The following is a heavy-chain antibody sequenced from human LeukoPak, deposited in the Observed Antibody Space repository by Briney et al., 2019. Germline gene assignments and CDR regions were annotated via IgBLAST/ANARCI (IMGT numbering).Heavy chain of an antibody. Sequence: ASVKASCKASGYTFTDYYIHWVRQAPGQGLEWMGWIKPDSGDTNYAQKFQRRVTMTRDTSISTPYMELSRLSSDDTAVYYCARHIGYGAFDIWGQVTMVTVSS. D-gene: IGHD5-18*01. CDR3: ARHIGYGAFDI. J-gene: IGHJ3*02. CDR1: GYTFTDYY. V-gene: IGHV1-2*02. CDR2: IKPDSGDT.